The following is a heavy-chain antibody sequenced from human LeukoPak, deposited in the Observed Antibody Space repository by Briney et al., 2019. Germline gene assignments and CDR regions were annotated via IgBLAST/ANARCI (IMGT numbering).Heavy chain of an antibody. CDR3: ARYLGYYYYMDV. J-gene: IGHJ6*03. Sequence: AEPLSLTCIVSGGPISRGTYYCGWIRQPPGKGREWIENIYYSGSTYYNPSLKSRVTMSIDTSNNQFSLKLSSVTAADTAVYYCARYLGYYYYMDVWGKGTTVTVSS. CDR2: IYYSGST. CDR1: GGPISRGTYY. V-gene: IGHV4-39*01. D-gene: IGHD3-16*01.